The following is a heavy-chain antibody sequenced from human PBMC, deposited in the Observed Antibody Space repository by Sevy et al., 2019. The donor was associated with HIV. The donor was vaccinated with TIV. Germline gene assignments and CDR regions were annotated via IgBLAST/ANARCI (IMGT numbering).Heavy chain of an antibody. CDR1: GLTFSDHR. V-gene: IGHV3-30*03. CDR3: ARDRGEILSSAFDY. CDR2: ISYDGRNNK. J-gene: IGHJ4*02. Sequence: GGSLRLSCAAFGLTFSDHRMHWVRQAPGKGLEWVAVISYDGRNNKYNVDSVKGRFTISRDNSKNTVYLQMNSLRPEDTAIYYCARDRGEILSSAFDYWGQGTLVTVSS. D-gene: IGHD3-16*01.